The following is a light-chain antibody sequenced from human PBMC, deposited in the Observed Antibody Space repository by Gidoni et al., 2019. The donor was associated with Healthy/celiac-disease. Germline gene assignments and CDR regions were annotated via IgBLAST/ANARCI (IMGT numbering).Light chain of an antibody. CDR1: QSVSSY. CDR3: QQRSNWPLT. V-gene: IGKV3-11*01. CDR2: DAS. Sequence: EIVLPQSPATLSLSPGERATLSCRASQSVSSYLAWYQQKPGQAPRLLIYDASNRATGIPARFSGSGSGTDFTLTISSLEPVDFAVYYCQQRSNWPLTFGGGTKVEIK. J-gene: IGKJ4*01.